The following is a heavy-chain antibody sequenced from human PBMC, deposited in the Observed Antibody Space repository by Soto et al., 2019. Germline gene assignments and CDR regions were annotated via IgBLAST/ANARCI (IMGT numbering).Heavy chain of an antibody. CDR2: ISTYNGNT. V-gene: IGHV1-18*01. Sequence: QVQLGQSGAEVKKPGASVKVSCKASGYTFTSYGISWVRQAPGQGLEWMGWISTYNGNTNFTQKLQGRVTMTTDTATSTAYMELRSLRPDDTAVYYCARDREYNWNYNWFDPWGQGTLVTVSS. D-gene: IGHD1-7*01. CDR3: ARDREYNWNYNWFDP. J-gene: IGHJ5*02. CDR1: GYTFTSYG.